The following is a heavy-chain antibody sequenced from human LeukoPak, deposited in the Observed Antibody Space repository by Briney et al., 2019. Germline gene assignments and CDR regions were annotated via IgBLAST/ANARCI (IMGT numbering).Heavy chain of an antibody. J-gene: IGHJ3*02. V-gene: IGHV4-38-2*01. CDR3: ARQRSDAFDI. CDR1: GYSISSGYY. D-gene: IGHD6-25*01. CDR2: IYHRGST. Sequence: SETLSLTCAVSGYSISSGYYWGWIRQPPGKGPEWIGSIYHRGSTYYNPSLKSRVTISVDTPKNQFSLKLSSVTAADTAVYYCARQRSDAFDIWGQGTMVTVSS.